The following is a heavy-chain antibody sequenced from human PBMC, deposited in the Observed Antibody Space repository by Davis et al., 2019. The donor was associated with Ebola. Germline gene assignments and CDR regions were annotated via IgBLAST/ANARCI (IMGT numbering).Heavy chain of an antibody. CDR2: IYSGGST. V-gene: IGHV3-53*05. CDR1: GFTVSSNY. D-gene: IGHD2-2*02. J-gene: IGHJ6*02. CDR3: ARDRREDIVVVPAAILRDGIGMDV. Sequence: GESLKISCAASGFTVSSNYMSWVRQAPGKGLEWVSVIYSGGSTYYADSVKGRFTISRDNSKNTLYLQMNSLRAEDTAVYYCARDRREDIVVVPAAILRDGIGMDVWGQGTTVTVSS.